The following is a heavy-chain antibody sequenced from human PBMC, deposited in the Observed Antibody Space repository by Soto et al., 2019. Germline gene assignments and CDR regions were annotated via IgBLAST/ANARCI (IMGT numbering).Heavy chain of an antibody. CDR1: GFTFSNHG. J-gene: IGHJ4*02. Sequence: PGGSLRLSCAASGFTFSNHGMHWVRQAPGKGLEWVALIRYDGSNRFYADSVRGRFTISRDISENTLFLQMNSLRAEDTAVYYCARDSRSGRRDRLDYWGQGTLVTVSS. D-gene: IGHD2-15*01. V-gene: IGHV3-30*02. CDR3: ARDSRSGRRDRLDY. CDR2: IRYDGSNR.